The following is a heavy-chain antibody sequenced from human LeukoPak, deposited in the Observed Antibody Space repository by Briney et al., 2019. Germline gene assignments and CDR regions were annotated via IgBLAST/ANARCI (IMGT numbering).Heavy chain of an antibody. J-gene: IGHJ4*02. V-gene: IGHV3-23*01. Sequence: GGSLRLSCAASGFTFSSYAMSWVRQAPGKGLEWVSAISGSGGSTYYADSVKGRFTISRDNSKNTLYLQMNSLRAEDTAVYYCAKDKESGYGGYANFDYWGQGTLVTVSS. CDR1: GFTFSSYA. CDR2: ISGSGGST. CDR3: AKDKESGYGGYANFDY. D-gene: IGHD5-12*01.